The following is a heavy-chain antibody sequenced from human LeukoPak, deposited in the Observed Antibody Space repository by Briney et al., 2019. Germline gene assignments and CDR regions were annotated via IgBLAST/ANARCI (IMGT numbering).Heavy chain of an antibody. D-gene: IGHD6-13*01. CDR3: ARHPEYSSSWYYDNWFDP. J-gene: IGHJ5*02. Sequence: SETLSLTCTVSGSSISSYYWSWIRQPPGKGLEGIGYIYYSGSTNYNPSLKSRVTISVDTSKNQFSLKLSSVTAADTAVYYCARHPEYSSSWYYDNWFDPWGQGTLVTVSS. CDR1: GSSISSYY. CDR2: IYYSGST. V-gene: IGHV4-59*08.